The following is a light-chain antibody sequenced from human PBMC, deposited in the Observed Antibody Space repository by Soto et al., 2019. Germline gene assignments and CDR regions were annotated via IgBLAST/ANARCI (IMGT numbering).Light chain of an antibody. Sequence: QSVLTQPASVSGSPGQSLSISCTGTSSEVGGYNYVSWYQQHPGKAPKLMIYDVRNRPSGVFNRFSGSKSVNTASLTISGLQAEDEADYYCSSYTTISTYVFGTGTKVTVL. J-gene: IGLJ1*01. CDR1: SSEVGGYNY. CDR3: SSYTTISTYV. V-gene: IGLV2-14*01. CDR2: DVR.